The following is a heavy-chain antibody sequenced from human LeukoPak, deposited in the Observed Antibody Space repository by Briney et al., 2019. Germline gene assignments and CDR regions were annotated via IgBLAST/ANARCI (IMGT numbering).Heavy chain of an antibody. D-gene: IGHD1-26*01. V-gene: IGHV3-21*01. J-gene: IGHJ6*02. CDR2: ISSSSSYI. CDR3: ARKWELLNYYYGMDV. Sequence: GGSLRLSCAASGFTFSSYSMNWVRQAPGKGLEWVTSISSSSSYIYYADSVKGRFTISRDNAKNSLYLQMNSLRAEDTAVYYCARKWELLNYYYGMDVWGQGTTVTVSS. CDR1: GFTFSSYS.